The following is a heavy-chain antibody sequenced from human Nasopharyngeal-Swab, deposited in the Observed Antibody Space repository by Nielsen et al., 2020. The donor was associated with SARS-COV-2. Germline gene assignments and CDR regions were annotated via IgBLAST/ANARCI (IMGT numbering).Heavy chain of an antibody. D-gene: IGHD4-17*01. Sequence: LSLTCAASGFTFSSYWMSWVRQAPGKGLEWVANIKQDGSEKYYVDSVKGRFTISRDNAKNSLYLQMNSLRAEGTAVYYCARRQYGDYSYYGMDVWGQGTTVTVSS. CDR2: IKQDGSEK. V-gene: IGHV3-7*03. CDR3: ARRQYGDYSYYGMDV. CDR1: GFTFSSYW. J-gene: IGHJ6*02.